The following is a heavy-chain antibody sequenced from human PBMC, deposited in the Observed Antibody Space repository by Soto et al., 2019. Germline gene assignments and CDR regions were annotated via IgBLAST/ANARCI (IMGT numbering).Heavy chain of an antibody. V-gene: IGHV1-69*02. D-gene: IGHD2-21*01. Sequence: QVQLVQSGAEVKKPGSSVKVSCKASGGTFSSYTISWVRQAPGQGLEWMGRIIPILGIANYAQKFQGRVTXTXAXPXXTAYMGLSSLRSEDTAVYYLARAEDSYCSGALFDYWGQGTLVTLSS. J-gene: IGHJ4*02. CDR3: ARAEDSYCSGALFDY. CDR2: IIPILGIA. CDR1: GGTFSSYT.